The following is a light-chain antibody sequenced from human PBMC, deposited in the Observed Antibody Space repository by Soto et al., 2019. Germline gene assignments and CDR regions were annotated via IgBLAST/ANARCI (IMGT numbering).Light chain of an antibody. J-gene: IGLJ1*01. CDR3: SSYTSGSTPYV. CDR1: SSDVGAYDY. V-gene: IGLV2-14*03. Sequence: QSALTQPASVSGSRGQSITISCTGTSSDVGAYDYVSWYQQYPGKAPKLMIYDVTDRPSGVSDRFFGSKSGNTASLTISGLQAEDEADYYCSSYTSGSTPYVFGTGTKLTVL. CDR2: DVT.